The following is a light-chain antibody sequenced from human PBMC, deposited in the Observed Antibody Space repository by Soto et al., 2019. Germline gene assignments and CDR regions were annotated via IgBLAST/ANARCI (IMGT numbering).Light chain of an antibody. V-gene: IGKV3-20*01. J-gene: IGKJ2*01. CDR2: GAS. CDR1: QSVSSSH. CDR3: QQYGDSPMYT. Sequence: EIVLTQSPGTLSSSPGERATLSCRACQSVSSSHLAWYQQKPGQAPRLLIYGASSRATGIPDRFSGSGSGTDFTLTISRLEPEDFAVYFCQQYGDSPMYTFGQGTKLEI.